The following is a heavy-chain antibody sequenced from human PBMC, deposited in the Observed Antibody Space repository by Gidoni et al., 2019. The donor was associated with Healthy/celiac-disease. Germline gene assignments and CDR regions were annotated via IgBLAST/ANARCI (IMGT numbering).Heavy chain of an antibody. D-gene: IGHD3-10*01. Sequence: QVQLVQSGGEVKKPGASVKVSCNASGYTFTNYGISWVRQAPGQGLEWMGWINTYNGNTNYAQKLQGRVTMTTDTSTSTAYMELRSLRSDDTALYYCARTLLLWFGEFFNWGQGTLVTVSS. CDR3: ARTLLLWFGEFFN. CDR1: GYTFTNYG. J-gene: IGHJ4*02. CDR2: INTYNGNT. V-gene: IGHV1-18*01.